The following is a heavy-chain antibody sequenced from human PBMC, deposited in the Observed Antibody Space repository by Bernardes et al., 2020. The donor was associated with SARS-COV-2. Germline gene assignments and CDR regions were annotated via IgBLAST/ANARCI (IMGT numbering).Heavy chain of an antibody. D-gene: IGHD3-10*01. CDR2: IYSGGST. CDR3: ARDKSGVRGPGYGMDV. V-gene: IGHV3-53*01. Sequence: GGSLRLSCAASGFTVSSNYMSWVRQAPGKGLEWVSVIYSGGSTYYADSVKGRFTISRDNSKNTLYLQMNSLRAEDTAVYYCARDKSGVRGPGYGMDVWGQGTTVTVSS. J-gene: IGHJ6*02. CDR1: GFTVSSNY.